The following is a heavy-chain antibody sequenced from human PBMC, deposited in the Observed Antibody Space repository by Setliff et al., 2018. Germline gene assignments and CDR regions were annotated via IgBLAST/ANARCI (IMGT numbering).Heavy chain of an antibody. CDR3: IDGRNRAWGVY. Sequence: GGSLRLSCVASGFAISSCWVSWVRQAPGKGLEWVANVNPDGSGKYYVDSVKGRFTISRDNAKNSLYLQMDSLRVEDTAVYYCIDGRNRAWGVYWGQGTLVTVSS. D-gene: IGHD7-27*01. J-gene: IGHJ4*02. CDR2: VNPDGSGK. CDR1: GFAISSCW. V-gene: IGHV3-7*01.